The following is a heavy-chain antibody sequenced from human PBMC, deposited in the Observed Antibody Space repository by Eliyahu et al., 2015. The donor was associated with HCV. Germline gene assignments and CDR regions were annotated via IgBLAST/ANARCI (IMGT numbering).Heavy chain of an antibody. J-gene: IGHJ4*02. V-gene: IGHV3-53*01. D-gene: IGHD2-2*03. CDR1: GFTVSXNY. CDR2: IYSGGST. CDR3: ARDGYCSSSSCYVFDY. Sequence: DVQLVESGGGLIQPGGSLRLSCAASGFTVSXNYMGWVRQAPGKGLEWVSVIYSGGSTYYADSVKGRFTISRDTSKNTLYLQMNSLRAEDTAVYYCARDGYCSSSSCYVFDYWGQGTLVTVSS.